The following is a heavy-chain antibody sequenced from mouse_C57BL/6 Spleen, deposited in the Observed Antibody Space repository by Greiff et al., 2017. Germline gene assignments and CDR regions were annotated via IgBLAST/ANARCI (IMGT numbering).Heavy chain of an antibody. D-gene: IGHD1-1*01. CDR1: GYAFSSYW. Sequence: QVQLQQSGAELVKPGASVKISCKASGYAFSSYWMNWVKQRPGKGLEWIGQIYPGDGDTNYNGKFKGKATLTADKSSSTAYMQLSSRTSEYSAVSFCSRNYYGSSLFYFDYWGQGTTLTVSS. J-gene: IGHJ2*01. CDR2: IYPGDGDT. V-gene: IGHV1-80*01. CDR3: SRNYYGSSLFYFDY.